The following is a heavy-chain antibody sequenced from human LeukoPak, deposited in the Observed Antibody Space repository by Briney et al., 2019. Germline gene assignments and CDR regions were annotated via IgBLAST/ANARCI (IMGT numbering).Heavy chain of an antibody. J-gene: IGHJ4*02. CDR2: ISSSSSTI. V-gene: IGHV3-48*02. Sequence: GGSLRLSCAASGFTFSSYSMNWVRQAPGKGLEWVSYISSSSSTIYYADSVKGRFTISRDNAKNSLYLQMNSLRDEDTAVYYCAKAEYCTGARCYSAAFAYWGQGTLVTVSS. CDR3: AKAEYCTGARCYSAAFAY. D-gene: IGHD2-8*02. CDR1: GFTFSSYS.